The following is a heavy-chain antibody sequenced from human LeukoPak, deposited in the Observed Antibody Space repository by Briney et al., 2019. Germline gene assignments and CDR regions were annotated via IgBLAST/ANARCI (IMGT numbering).Heavy chain of an antibody. CDR3: ARVDGEGTYYDYIWGSYCYPVYFDY. Sequence: ASVKVSCKASGYTFTSYGISWVRQAPGQGLEWMGWISAYNGNTNYVQKLQGRVTMTTDTSTSTAYMELRSLRSDDTAVYYCARVDGEGTYYDYIWGSYCYPVYFDYWGQGTLVTVSS. CDR2: ISAYNGNT. J-gene: IGHJ4*02. V-gene: IGHV1-18*01. D-gene: IGHD3-16*02. CDR1: GYTFTSYG.